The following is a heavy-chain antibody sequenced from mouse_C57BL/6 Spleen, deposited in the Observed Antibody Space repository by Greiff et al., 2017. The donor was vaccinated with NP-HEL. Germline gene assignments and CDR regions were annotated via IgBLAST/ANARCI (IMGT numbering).Heavy chain of an antibody. V-gene: IGHV1-18*01. Sequence: EVQLQQSGPELVKPGASVKIPCKASGYTFTDYNMDWVTQSHGKSLEWIGDINPNNGGTIYNQKFKGKATLTVDKSSSTAYMELRSLTSEDTAVYYCARGGYDVAWLAYWGQGTLVTVSA. CDR3: ARGGYDVAWLAY. CDR1: GYTFTDYN. J-gene: IGHJ3*01. D-gene: IGHD2-2*01. CDR2: INPNNGGT.